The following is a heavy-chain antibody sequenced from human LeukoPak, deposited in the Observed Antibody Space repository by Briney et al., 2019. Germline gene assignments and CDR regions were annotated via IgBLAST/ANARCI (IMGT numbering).Heavy chain of an antibody. V-gene: IGHV1-2*02. CDR3: ARDQVDAGSYFAFFDY. D-gene: IGHD1-26*01. J-gene: IGHJ4*02. CDR1: GYTFTGYY. CDR2: IYPHSGGT. Sequence: GASVKVSCKASGYTFTGYYTHWVRQAPGQGPEWMGWIYPHSGGTNYAQKFQGRVTMTRDTSISTAYMELSRLRSDDTTVYYCARDQVDAGSYFAFFDYWGQGTLVTVSS.